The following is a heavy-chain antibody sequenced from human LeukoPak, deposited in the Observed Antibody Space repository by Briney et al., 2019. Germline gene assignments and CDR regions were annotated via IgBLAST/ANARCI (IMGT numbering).Heavy chain of an antibody. J-gene: IGHJ4*02. CDR2: INHSGST. D-gene: IGHD3-10*01. CDR1: GGSFSGYY. CDR3: ARGPPYYYGSGSPYFDY. Sequence: PSETLSLTCAVYGGSFSGYYWSWIRQPPGKGLEWIGEINHSGSTNYNPSLKSRVTISVDTSKNQFSLKLSSVTAADTAVYYCARGPPYYYGSGSPYFDYWGQGTLVTVSS. V-gene: IGHV4-34*01.